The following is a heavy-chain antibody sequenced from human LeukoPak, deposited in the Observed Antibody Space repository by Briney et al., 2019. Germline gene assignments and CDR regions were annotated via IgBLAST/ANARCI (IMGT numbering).Heavy chain of an antibody. Sequence: ASVKVSCKASGYTFTGYYMHWVRQAPGQGLEWMGWINPNSGGTNYAQKLQGRVTMTRDTSISTAYMELSRLRSDDTAVYYCARGTYYDSSGYAYWGQGTLVTVSS. CDR1: GYTFTGYY. CDR2: INPNSGGT. V-gene: IGHV1-2*02. D-gene: IGHD3-22*01. J-gene: IGHJ4*02. CDR3: ARGTYYDSSGYAY.